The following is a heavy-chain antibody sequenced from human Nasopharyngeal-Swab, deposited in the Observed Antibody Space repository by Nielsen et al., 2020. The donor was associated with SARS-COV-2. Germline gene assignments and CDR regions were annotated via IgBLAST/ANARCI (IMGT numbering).Heavy chain of an antibody. V-gene: IGHV3-11*01. Sequence: GESLKISCAASGFTFDDYAMHWVRQAPGKGLEWVSYISSSGSTIYYADSVKGRFTISRDNAKNSLYLQMNSLRAEDTAVYYCARGDYGMDVWGQGTTVTVSS. CDR3: ARGDYGMDV. J-gene: IGHJ6*02. CDR1: GFTFDDYA. CDR2: ISSSGSTI.